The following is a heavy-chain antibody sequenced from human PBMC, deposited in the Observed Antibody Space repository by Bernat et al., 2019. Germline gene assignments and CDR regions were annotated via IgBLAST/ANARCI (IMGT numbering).Heavy chain of an antibody. J-gene: IGHJ4*01. Sequence: EVQLVESGGGLVQPGGSLRLSCAASGFTFSSNWMQWVRQVPGKGLMWVSTINNDGSRTFYTDSVKGRFTISRDSAKSTLFLQMNSLGAEDTAMYYCASLFCTAPPCYDYWGQGTLVTVSS. CDR2: INNDGSRT. D-gene: IGHD2-8*02. CDR3: ASLFCTAPPCYDY. CDR1: GFTFSSNW. V-gene: IGHV3-74*01.